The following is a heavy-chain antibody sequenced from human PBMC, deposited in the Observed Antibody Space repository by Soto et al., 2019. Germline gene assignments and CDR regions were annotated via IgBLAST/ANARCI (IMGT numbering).Heavy chain of an antibody. CDR1: GGTFSSYA. CDR2: IIPIFGTA. V-gene: IGHV1-69*01. D-gene: IGHD2-2*01. Sequence: QVQLVQSGAEVQKPGSSVKVSCKASGGTFSSYAISWVRQAPGQGLEWMGGIIPIFGTANYAQKFQGRVTMTENDYTSTAYMKLSRLRSEDTAVYYCTRVYCSSTSCSPGGYYGMDVWGQGNTVTVSS. CDR3: TRVYCSSTSCSPGGYYGMDV. J-gene: IGHJ6*02.